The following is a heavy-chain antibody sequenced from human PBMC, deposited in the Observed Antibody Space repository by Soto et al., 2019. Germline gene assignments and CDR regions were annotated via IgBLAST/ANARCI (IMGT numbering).Heavy chain of an antibody. J-gene: IGHJ6*02. Sequence: GESLRIPKKGSGYSFASYWIRWVRQMPGKGLEWMGRIDPSDSYTNYSPSFQGHVTISADKSISTAYLQWSSLKASDTAMYYCARLTDDYYGMDVWGQGTTVTVSS. CDR1: GYSFASYW. D-gene: IGHD7-27*01. CDR3: ARLTDDYYGMDV. V-gene: IGHV5-10-1*01. CDR2: IDPSDSYT.